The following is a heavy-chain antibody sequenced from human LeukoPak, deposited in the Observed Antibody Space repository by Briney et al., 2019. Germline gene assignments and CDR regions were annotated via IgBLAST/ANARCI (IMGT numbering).Heavy chain of an antibody. J-gene: IGHJ4*02. CDR2: ITLYNGNT. CDR1: GYTFTYCS. Sequence: ASVKVSCKASGYTFTYCSLHWLQQAPGQGLERMRWITLYNGNTNYAKKFQGRVTITRDMSLRTAYIELSSLRSEDTAVYYCARAVYGYGSGRNRYFDYWGQGTLVTVSS. CDR3: ARAVYGYGSGRNRYFDY. V-gene: IGHV1-68*01. D-gene: IGHD3-10*01.